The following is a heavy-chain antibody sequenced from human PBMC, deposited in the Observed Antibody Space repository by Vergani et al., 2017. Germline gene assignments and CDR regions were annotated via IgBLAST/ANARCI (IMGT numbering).Heavy chain of an antibody. V-gene: IGHV3-30*03. Sequence: QVQLVESGGGVVQPGGSLRLSCAASGFTFISYGIHWVRQAPGKGLEWVAVISYDGSNKYYADSVKGRFTISRDNSKNTLYLQMDSLRAEDTAVYYCARDHRDYNNYPGTFDIWGQGSMVTVSS. D-gene: IGHD5-24*01. CDR2: ISYDGSNK. CDR3: ARDHRDYNNYPGTFDI. CDR1: GFTFISYG. J-gene: IGHJ3*02.